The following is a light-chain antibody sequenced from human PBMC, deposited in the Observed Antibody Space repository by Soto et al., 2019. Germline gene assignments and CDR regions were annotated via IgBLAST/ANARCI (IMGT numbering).Light chain of an antibody. V-gene: IGKV3D-15*01. CDR1: QSVGSD. J-gene: IGKJ3*01. CDR2: GVS. Sequence: EIVMTQSPATLSVSPGERATLSCRASQSVGSDLAWYQQKPGQGPRLLLYGVSTRATGIPARFSGSGSATEFTLTISSLQSEDFALYYCQQYNNWPRTIGPGTKVDFK. CDR3: QQYNNWPRT.